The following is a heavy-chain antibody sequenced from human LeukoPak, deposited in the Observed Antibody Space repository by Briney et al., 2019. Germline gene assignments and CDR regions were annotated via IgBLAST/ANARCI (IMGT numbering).Heavy chain of an antibody. CDR3: ARRNTDNVVVPADTTYYYYGMDV. D-gene: IGHD2-2*01. CDR1: GGTFSSYA. CDR2: IIPIFGTA. Sequence: GASVKVSCKASGGTFSSYAISWVRQAPGQGLEWMGGIIPIFGTANYAQKFQGRVTITADESTSTAHMELSSLRSEDTAVYYCARRNTDNVVVPADTTYYYYGMDVWGQGTTVTVSS. J-gene: IGHJ6*02. V-gene: IGHV1-69*01.